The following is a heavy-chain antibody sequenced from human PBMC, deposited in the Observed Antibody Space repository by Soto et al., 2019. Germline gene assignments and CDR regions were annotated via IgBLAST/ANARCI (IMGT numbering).Heavy chain of an antibody. CDR2: IYYSGST. CDR1: GGSISSGGYY. CDR3: ARARQNWNYVDY. V-gene: IGHV4-31*03. D-gene: IGHD1-1*01. J-gene: IGHJ4*02. Sequence: ASETLSLTCTVSGGSISSGGYYWSWIRQHPGKGLEWIGYIYYSGSTYYNPSLKSRVTISVDTSKNQFSLKLSSVTAADTAVYYCARARQNWNYVDYWGQGTLVTVSS.